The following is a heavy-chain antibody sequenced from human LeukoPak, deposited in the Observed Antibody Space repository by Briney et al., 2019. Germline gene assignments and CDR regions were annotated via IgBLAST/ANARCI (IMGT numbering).Heavy chain of an antibody. Sequence: GGSLRLSCAASGFTFSSYWMHWVRQPPGKGLVWVSRINADGRYTSYADSVKGRFTISRDNAENSLYLQMSSLRAEDTAVYYCARVIANWGYPDYWGQGTLVTVSS. CDR1: GFTFSSYW. J-gene: IGHJ4*02. V-gene: IGHV3-74*01. CDR3: ARVIANWGYPDY. D-gene: IGHD7-27*01. CDR2: INADGRYT.